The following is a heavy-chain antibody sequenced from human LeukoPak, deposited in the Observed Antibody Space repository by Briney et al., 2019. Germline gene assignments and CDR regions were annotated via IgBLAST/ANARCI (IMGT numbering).Heavy chain of an antibody. D-gene: IGHD4/OR15-4a*01. CDR2: INHSGST. Sequence: PSETLSLTCADYGGSFSGYYWSWIRHPLRKGVEWIGEINHSGSTNYNPSLTSRVTISVDTSKNQSSLKLSSVTAADTAVYYCARGPYGADDYWGQGTLVTVSS. CDR3: ARGPYGADDY. CDR1: GGSFSGYY. J-gene: IGHJ4*02. V-gene: IGHV4-34*01.